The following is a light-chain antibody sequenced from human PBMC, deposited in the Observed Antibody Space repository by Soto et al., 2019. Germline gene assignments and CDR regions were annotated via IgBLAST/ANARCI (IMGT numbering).Light chain of an antibody. CDR2: EVS. J-gene: IGLJ2*01. V-gene: IGLV2-8*01. CDR3: SSNAGSNNLV. Sequence: SALTQPPSASGSPGQSVTISCTGTSSDVGGYNYVSWYQQHPSKAPKLMIYEVSKRPSGVPDRFSGSKSGNTASLTVSGLQAEDEAEYYCSSNAGSNNLVFGGGTKLTVL. CDR1: SSDVGGYNY.